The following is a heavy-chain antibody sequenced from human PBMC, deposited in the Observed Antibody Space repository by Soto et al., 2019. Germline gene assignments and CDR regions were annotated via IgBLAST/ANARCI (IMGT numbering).Heavy chain of an antibody. CDR2: IYYTGST. CDR1: GGSISDSPYY. CDR3: ARRGSASGYAYY. J-gene: IGHJ4*02. D-gene: IGHD5-12*01. Sequence: QLQLQESGPGLVKPSETLSLTCTVSGGSISDSPYYWGWIRQPPGKGLEWIGSIYYTGSTYYNPSLKSRVTISADTSNNQFSLKVSSVTAADTAVYYCARRGSASGYAYYWGQGTLVTVSS. V-gene: IGHV4-39*01.